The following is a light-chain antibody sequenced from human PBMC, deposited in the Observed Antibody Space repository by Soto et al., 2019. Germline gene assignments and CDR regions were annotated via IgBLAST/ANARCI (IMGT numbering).Light chain of an antibody. J-gene: IGLJ2*01. CDR1: SSNIGSNT. V-gene: IGLV1-44*01. CDR2: SNN. Sequence: QSVLTQPPSASGTPGQRVTISCSGSSSNIGSNTVNWYQQLPGTAPKLLSYSNNQRPSGVPARFSGSKSGTSASLAISGLQSEDEADYYCAAWDDSLNGLIFGGGTKVTVL. CDR3: AAWDDSLNGLI.